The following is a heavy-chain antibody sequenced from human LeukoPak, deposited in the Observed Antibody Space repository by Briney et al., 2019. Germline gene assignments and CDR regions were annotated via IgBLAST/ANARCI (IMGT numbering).Heavy chain of an antibody. D-gene: IGHD1-26*01. J-gene: IGHJ4*02. Sequence: SETLSLTCTVSGGSISSGSYYWSWIRQPAGKGLEWIGRIYTSGSTNYNPSLKSRVTISVDTSKNQSSLKLSSVTAADTAVYYCARTSGSVDYWGQGTLVTVSS. CDR2: IYTSGST. V-gene: IGHV4-61*02. CDR3: ARTSGSVDY. CDR1: GGSISSGSYY.